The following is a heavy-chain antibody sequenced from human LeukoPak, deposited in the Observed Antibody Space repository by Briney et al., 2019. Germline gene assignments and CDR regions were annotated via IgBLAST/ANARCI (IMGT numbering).Heavy chain of an antibody. CDR1: GYTFTGYY. CDR3: ARGSIAAAGNPRGGYYYYYMDV. D-gene: IGHD6-13*01. Sequence: ASVKVSCKASGYTFTGYYMHWVRQAPGQGLEWMGWINPNSGGTNYAQKFQGRVTMTRDTSISTAHMELSRLRSDDTAVYYCARGSIAAAGNPRGGYYYYYMDVWGKGTTVTISS. J-gene: IGHJ6*03. CDR2: INPNSGGT. V-gene: IGHV1-2*02.